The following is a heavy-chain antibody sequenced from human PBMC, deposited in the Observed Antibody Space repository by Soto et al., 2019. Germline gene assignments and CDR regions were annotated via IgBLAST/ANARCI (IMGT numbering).Heavy chain of an antibody. V-gene: IGHV4-39*01. D-gene: IGHD3-3*01. CDR3: AILAYYDFWSGHPLDY. CDR2: IYYSGST. Sequence: PSETLSLTCTVSGGSISSSSYYWGWIRQPPGKGLEWIGSIYYSGSTYYNPSLKSRVTISVDTSKNQFSLKLSSVTAADTAVYYCAILAYYDFWSGHPLDYWGQGTLVTVSS. J-gene: IGHJ4*02. CDR1: GGSISSSSYY.